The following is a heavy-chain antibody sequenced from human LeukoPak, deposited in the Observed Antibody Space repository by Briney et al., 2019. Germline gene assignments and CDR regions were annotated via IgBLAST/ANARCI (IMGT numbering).Heavy chain of an antibody. J-gene: IGHJ5*02. CDR2: IFYTGST. Sequence: SETLSLTCTVSGGSISSYYWSWIRQPPGKGLEWIGYIFYTGSTNYNPSLKSRVTISVDTSKNQFSLKLSSVTAADTAVYYCARAPLGFGIPFDPWGQGTLVTVSS. CDR1: GGSISSYY. V-gene: IGHV4-59*01. CDR3: ARAPLGFGIPFDP. D-gene: IGHD3-10*01.